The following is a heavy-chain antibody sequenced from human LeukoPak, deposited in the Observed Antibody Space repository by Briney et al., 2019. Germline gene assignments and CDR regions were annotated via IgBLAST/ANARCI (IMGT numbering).Heavy chain of an antibody. J-gene: IGHJ5*02. CDR1: GGSFSGYF. CDR2: INHSGST. V-gene: IGHV4-34*01. Sequence: SETLSHTCVVYGGSFSGYFWSWIRQPPGKGLEWIGEINHSGSTNYNPSLKSRVTISVDTSKNQFSLKLSSVTAADTAVYYCARGLGIFGVSWFDPWGQGTLVTASS. D-gene: IGHD3-3*01. CDR3: ARGLGIFGVSWFDP.